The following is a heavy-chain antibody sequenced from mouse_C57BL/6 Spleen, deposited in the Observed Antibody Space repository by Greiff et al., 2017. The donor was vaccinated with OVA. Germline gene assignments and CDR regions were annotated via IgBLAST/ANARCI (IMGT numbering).Heavy chain of an antibody. CDR3: ARPYDYDVGDFDY. V-gene: IGHV1-19*01. CDR1: GYTFPDYY. CDR2: INPYNGGT. J-gene: IGHJ2*01. D-gene: IGHD2-4*01. Sequence: EVQLQQSGPVLVKPGASVKMSCKASGYTFPDYYMNWVKQSHGKSLEWIGVINPYNGGTSYNQKFKGKATLTVDKSSSTAYMELNSLTSEDSAVYYCARPYDYDVGDFDYWGQGTTLTVSS.